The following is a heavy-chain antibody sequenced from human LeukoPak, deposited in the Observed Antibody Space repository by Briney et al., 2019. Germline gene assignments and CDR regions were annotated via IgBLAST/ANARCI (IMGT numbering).Heavy chain of an antibody. CDR3: ARGLVSEHRGQDLENFFDH. CDR1: GGSISSYY. CDR2: FDSSGNT. J-gene: IGHJ4*02. V-gene: IGHV4-4*07. D-gene: IGHD3-3*01. Sequence: SETLSLTCTVSGGSISSYYWSWIRQPAGKSLEWIGRFDSSGNTRYNPSLESRVTMSLDTSKNQLSLRLNSVTAADTAVYYCARGLVSEHRGQDLENFFDHWGQGILVTVSS.